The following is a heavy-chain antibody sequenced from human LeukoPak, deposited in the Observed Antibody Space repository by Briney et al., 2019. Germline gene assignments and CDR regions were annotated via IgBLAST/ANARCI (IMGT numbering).Heavy chain of an antibody. V-gene: IGHV1-18*01. Sequence: ASVKVSCKASGYTFTSYGISWVRQAPGQGLEWMGWISAYNGNTNYAQKLQGRVTMTTDTSTSTAYMELRSLRSDDTAVYYCARHSGSWYPDAFDIWGQGTMVTVSS. J-gene: IGHJ3*02. D-gene: IGHD6-13*01. CDR1: GYTFTSYG. CDR2: ISAYNGNT. CDR3: ARHSGSWYPDAFDI.